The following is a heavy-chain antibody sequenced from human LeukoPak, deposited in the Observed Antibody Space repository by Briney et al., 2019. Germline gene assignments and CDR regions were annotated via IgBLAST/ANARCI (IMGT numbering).Heavy chain of an antibody. V-gene: IGHV4-30-2*01. J-gene: IGHJ6*02. CDR2: IYHSGST. CDR3: ARGTYGSGSFWGYGMDV. Sequence: SETLSLTCSVSGGSISSGGYSWSWIRQPPGKGLEWIGYIYHSGSTYYNPSLKSRVTISVDRSKNQFSLKLSSVTAADTAVYYCARGTYGSGSFWGYGMDVWGQGTTVTVSS. CDR1: GGSISSGGYS. D-gene: IGHD3-10*01.